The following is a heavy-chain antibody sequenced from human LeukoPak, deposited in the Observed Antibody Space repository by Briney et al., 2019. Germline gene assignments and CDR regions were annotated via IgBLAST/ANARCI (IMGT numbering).Heavy chain of an antibody. CDR1: GFTFSGYW. J-gene: IGHJ6*03. Sequence: PGGSLRLSCAASGFTFSGYWMQWVRQAPGKGLVWVSRINTEGSSTAYADSMEGRFTISRNNAKSTLSLQMNSLRVEDTAVYYCARDGGGFMDVWGKGTTVTVSS. CDR3: ARDGGGFMDV. D-gene: IGHD3-16*01. V-gene: IGHV3-74*03. CDR2: INTEGSST.